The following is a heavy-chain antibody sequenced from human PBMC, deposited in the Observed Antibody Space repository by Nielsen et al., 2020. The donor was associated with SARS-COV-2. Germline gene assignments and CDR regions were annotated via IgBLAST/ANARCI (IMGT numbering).Heavy chain of an antibody. CDR3: VRSGTLGVAGEVGALQYHYFHYGMDL. CDR2: ISGYNGNT. CDR1: GYTFSSYG. V-gene: IGHV1-18*01. Sequence: ASVKVSCKASGYTFSSYGISWVRQAPGQGLEWMGWISGYNGNTNFPHKLQGRVTLTTDTSTNTAYMELRSLRSDDTAVYYCVRSGTLGVAGEVGALQYHYFHYGMDLWGQGTTVTVSS. J-gene: IGHJ6*02. D-gene: IGHD6-19*01.